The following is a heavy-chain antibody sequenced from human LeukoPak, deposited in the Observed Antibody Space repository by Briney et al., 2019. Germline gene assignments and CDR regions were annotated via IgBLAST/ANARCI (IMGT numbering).Heavy chain of an antibody. J-gene: IGHJ4*02. D-gene: IGHD2-15*01. V-gene: IGHV1-18*01. Sequence: GASVKVSCKGSGYTFTSYGISWGRQAPGQGLEWVGWISAYNGNTNYAQKLQGRVTMTTDTSTSTAYMELRSLRSDDTAVYYCARGTCSGGSCYWAPGYWGQGTLVTVSS. CDR1: GYTFTSYG. CDR3: ARGTCSGGSCYWAPGY. CDR2: ISAYNGNT.